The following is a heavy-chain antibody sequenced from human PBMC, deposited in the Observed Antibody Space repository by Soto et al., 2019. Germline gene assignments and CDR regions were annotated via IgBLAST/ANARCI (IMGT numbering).Heavy chain of an antibody. J-gene: IGHJ6*03. Sequence: SETLSLTCTVSGGSISSYYWGWIRQPPGKGLEWIGYIFYSGITNYNPSLESRVTISVDTSKNQFSLKVNSVTAADTAVYYCARTSRAYYYYMDVWGKGTTVTVSS. V-gene: IGHV4-59*01. CDR1: GGSISSYY. CDR2: IFYSGIT. CDR3: ARTSRAYYYYMDV.